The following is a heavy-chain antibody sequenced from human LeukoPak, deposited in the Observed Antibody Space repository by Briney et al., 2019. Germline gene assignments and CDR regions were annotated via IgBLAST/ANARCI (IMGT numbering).Heavy chain of an antibody. CDR1: EFTVSSNY. CDR2: IYSGGST. V-gene: IGHV3-66*02. J-gene: IGHJ5*02. D-gene: IGHD6-6*01. CDR3: ARDIIGSIAATEDWFDP. Sequence: GGSLRLSCAASEFTVSSNYMSWVRQAPGKGLEWVSVIYSGGSTYYADSVKGRFTISRDNSKNTLYLQMNSLRAEDTSVYYCARDIIGSIAATEDWFDPGGQGTLVTVYS.